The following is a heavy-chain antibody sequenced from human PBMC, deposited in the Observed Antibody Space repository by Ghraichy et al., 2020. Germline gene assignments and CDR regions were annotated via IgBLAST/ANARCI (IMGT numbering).Heavy chain of an antibody. V-gene: IGHV3-23*01. CDR2: ISGSGGST. J-gene: IGHJ6*02. CDR3: AKGGYSGYDYYYYYGMDV. CDR1: GFTFSSYA. Sequence: GGSLRLSCAASGFTFSSYAMSWVRQAPGKGLEWVSAISGSGGSTYYADSVKGRFTISRDNSKNTLYLQMNSLRAEDTAVYYCAKGGYSGYDYYYYYGMDVWGQGTTVTVSS. D-gene: IGHD5-12*01.